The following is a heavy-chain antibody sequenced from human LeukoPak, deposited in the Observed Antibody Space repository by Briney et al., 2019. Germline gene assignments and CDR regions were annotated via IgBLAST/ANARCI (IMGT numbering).Heavy chain of an antibody. CDR1: GGTFSSYA. Sequence: GASVKVSCKASGGTFSSYAISWVRQAPGQGLERMGGIIPIFGTANYAQKFQGRVTITADESTSTAYMELSSLRSEDTAVYYCAATSRGSSSWYPTGWGQGTLVTVSS. V-gene: IGHV1-69*13. CDR3: AATSRGSSSWYPTG. CDR2: IIPIFGTA. D-gene: IGHD6-13*01. J-gene: IGHJ4*02.